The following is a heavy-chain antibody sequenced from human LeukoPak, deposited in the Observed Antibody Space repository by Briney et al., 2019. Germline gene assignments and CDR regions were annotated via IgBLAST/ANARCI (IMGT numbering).Heavy chain of an antibody. CDR3: AREGYSYGSFDY. CDR2: INTNTGNP. J-gene: IGHJ4*02. V-gene: IGHV7-4-1*01. Sequence: GASVKASCKASGYTFTSHAMNWVGQARGQGLEWMGWINTNTGNPTYAQGFTGRFVFSLDTSVSTAYLQICSLEAEDTAVYYCAREGYSYGSFDYGGQGTLVTVSA. D-gene: IGHD5-18*01. CDR1: GYTFTSHA.